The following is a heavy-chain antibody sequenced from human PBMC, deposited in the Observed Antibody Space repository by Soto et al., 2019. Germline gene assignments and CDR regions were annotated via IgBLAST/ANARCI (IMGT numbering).Heavy chain of an antibody. J-gene: IGHJ4*02. Sequence: QVQLVESGGGVVQPGRSLRLSCAASGFAFHRYGIHWVRQAPGKGLGWVADIWYDGTTKYYADSVKGRFTVSRDDSENTVYFQMDSRRAGDTAVYYCARDGSGGDWRFFDYWGQGTLVTVSS. CDR2: IWYDGTTK. D-gene: IGHD3-10*01. CDR3: ARDGSGGDWRFFDY. CDR1: GFAFHRYG. V-gene: IGHV3-33*01.